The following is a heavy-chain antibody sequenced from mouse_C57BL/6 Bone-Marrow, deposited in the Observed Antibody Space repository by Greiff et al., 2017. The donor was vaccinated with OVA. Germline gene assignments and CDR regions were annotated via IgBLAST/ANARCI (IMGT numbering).Heavy chain of an antibody. V-gene: IGHV1-63*01. CDR1: GYTFTNYW. CDR2: IYPGGGYT. J-gene: IGHJ3*01. CDR3: ARGYDYDEAWFAY. D-gene: IGHD2-4*01. Sequence: VKLMESGAELVRPGTSVKMSCKASGYTFTNYWIGWAKQRPGHGLEWIGDIYPGGGYTNYNEKFKGKATLTADKSSSTAYMQFSSLTSEDSAIYYCARGYDYDEAWFAYWGQGTLVTVSA.